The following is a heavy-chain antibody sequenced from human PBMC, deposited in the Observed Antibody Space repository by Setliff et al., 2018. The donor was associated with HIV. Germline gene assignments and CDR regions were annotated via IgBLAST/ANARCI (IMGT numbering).Heavy chain of an antibody. Sequence: ASVKVSCKASRYTFTSYGISWVRQAPGQGLEWMGWINTYKGNTNYAQKVQGRVTMTKDTSTGTAYLEVRSLRSDDTAVYYCARTILRYFGWENPLPDAFDIWGQGTMVTVSS. CDR3: ARTILRYFGWENPLPDAFDI. CDR2: INTYKGNT. J-gene: IGHJ3*02. CDR1: RYTFTSYG. D-gene: IGHD3-9*01. V-gene: IGHV1-18*01.